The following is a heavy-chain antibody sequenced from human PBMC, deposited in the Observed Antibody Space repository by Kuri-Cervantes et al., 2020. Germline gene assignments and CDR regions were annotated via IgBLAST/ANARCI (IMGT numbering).Heavy chain of an antibody. J-gene: IGHJ4*02. D-gene: IGHD6-13*01. CDR1: GYTFTSYY. Sequence: ASVKVSCKASGYTFTSYYMHWVRQAPGQGLEWMGWINPNTGGTNYAQKFQGWVTMTRDTSISTTCMELSRLRSDDTAVYYCARGLKGIAAGSLAPDYWGQGTLVTVSS. CDR3: ARGLKGIAAGSLAPDY. V-gene: IGHV1-2*04. CDR2: INPNTGGT.